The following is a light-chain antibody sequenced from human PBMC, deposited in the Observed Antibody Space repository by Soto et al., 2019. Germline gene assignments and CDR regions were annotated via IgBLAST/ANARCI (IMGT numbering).Light chain of an antibody. J-gene: IGKJ1*01. CDR3: QQSYFILGT. CDR1: QDISNS. V-gene: IGKV1-33*01. Sequence: DIQMTQSPSSLSASVGDRVTITCQASQDISNSLNWYQQKPGKAPKLLIYGASNLETGVPSRFSGSGFGTDFTFTISSLRPEDIATYYCQQSYFILGTFGRGTKVEI. CDR2: GAS.